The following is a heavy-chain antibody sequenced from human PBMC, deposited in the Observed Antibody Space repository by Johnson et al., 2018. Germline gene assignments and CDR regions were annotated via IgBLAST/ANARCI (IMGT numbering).Heavy chain of an antibody. J-gene: IGHJ3*02. D-gene: IGHD6-19*01. CDR2: ISYDGIGK. Sequence: QVQLVESGGGVVQPGRSLRLSCVASGFTFRSFGMHWVRQAPGKGLEWVAIISYDGIGKYYADSVQVRFTVSSDNSNNTLYLPLKSLTTEDTAVYYCARFNSGWNAFDIWGQGTMVTVS. CDR3: ARFNSGWNAFDI. V-gene: IGHV3-30*03. CDR1: GFTFRSFG.